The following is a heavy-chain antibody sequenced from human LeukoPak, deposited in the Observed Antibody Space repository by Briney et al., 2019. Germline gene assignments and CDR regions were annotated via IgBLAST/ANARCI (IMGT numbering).Heavy chain of an antibody. V-gene: IGHV4-4*02. CDR3: ARAIPVAGAFDY. CDR2: TYHSGST. D-gene: IGHD6-19*01. Sequence: SGTLSLTCAVSGDSISSNNWWTWVRQPPGKGLEWIGETYHSGSTTYTPSLKSRVTISVDKSKNQFSLKLTSVTAADTAIYYCARAIPVAGAFDYWGQGALVTVSS. J-gene: IGHJ4*02. CDR1: GDSISSNNW.